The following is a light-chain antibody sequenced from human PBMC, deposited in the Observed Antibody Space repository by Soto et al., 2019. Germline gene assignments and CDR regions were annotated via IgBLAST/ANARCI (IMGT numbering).Light chain of an antibody. CDR1: QSLLYNSNNKNY. Sequence: DIVMTQSPDSLAVSLGERATINCKSSQSLLYNSNNKNYLAWYQQEPGQPPKLLISWASTRESGVPDRFSGSGSGTDFTLTISNLQAEDVAVYYCHQYYSVPLTFGGGTKVEIK. CDR2: WAS. V-gene: IGKV4-1*01. CDR3: HQYYSVPLT. J-gene: IGKJ4*01.